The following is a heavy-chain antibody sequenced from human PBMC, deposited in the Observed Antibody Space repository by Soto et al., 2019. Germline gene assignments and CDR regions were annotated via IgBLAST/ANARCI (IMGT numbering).Heavy chain of an antibody. Sequence: EVRLVEAGGGLVQPGGSLRLSCAASGVTVGNNYMSWVREAPGKGLEWGSVTYSVGDTRYADSVKVRFTMSRDSTKNTVYLQMDSLRAEDTAVYFCERNVPVTALGYWGQGSLVTVSS. J-gene: IGHJ4*02. CDR3: ERNVPVTALGY. CDR1: GVTVGNNY. V-gene: IGHV3-66*01. CDR2: TYSVGDT. D-gene: IGHD4-17*01.